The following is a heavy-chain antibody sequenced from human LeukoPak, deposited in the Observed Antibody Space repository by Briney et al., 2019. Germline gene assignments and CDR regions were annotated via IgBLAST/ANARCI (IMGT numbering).Heavy chain of an antibody. CDR3: ARVSYDILTGYPYLDY. D-gene: IGHD3-9*01. Sequence: PSQTLSLTCTVSGGSISSGGYYWIWIRQHPGKGLEGIGYIYYSGSTYYNPSLKSRVTISVDTSKNQFSLKLSSVTAADTAVYYCARVSYDILTGYPYLDYWGQGTLVTVSS. CDR2: IYYSGST. V-gene: IGHV4-31*03. J-gene: IGHJ4*02. CDR1: GGSISSGGYY.